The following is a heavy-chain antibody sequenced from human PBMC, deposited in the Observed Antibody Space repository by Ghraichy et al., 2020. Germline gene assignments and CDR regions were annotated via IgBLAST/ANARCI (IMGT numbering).Heavy chain of an antibody. CDR3: AKDSAHFDWLQYYYYYGMDV. CDR2: IWYDGSNK. CDR1: GFTFSSYG. D-gene: IGHD3-9*01. Sequence: GGSLRLSCAASGFTFSSYGMHWVRQAPGKGLEWVAVIWYDGSNKYYADSVKGRFTISRDNSKNTLYLQMNSLRAEDTAVYYCAKDSAHFDWLQYYYYYGMDVWGQGTTVTVSS. J-gene: IGHJ6*02. V-gene: IGHV3-33*06.